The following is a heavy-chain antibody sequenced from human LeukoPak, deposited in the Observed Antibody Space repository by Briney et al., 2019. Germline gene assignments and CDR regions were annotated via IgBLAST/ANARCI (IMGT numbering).Heavy chain of an antibody. J-gene: IGHJ4*02. CDR2: IYPGDSDT. CDR1: GYSFTSYW. D-gene: IGHD5-24*01. CDR3: ARSSLRPKRPFDY. V-gene: IGHV5-51*01. Sequence: GESLKISCKGSGYSFTSYWIGWVRQMPGKGLEWMGIIYPGDSDTKYSPSFQDQVTFSADRSINTTYLQWTSLKASDSAMYYCARSSLRPKRPFDYWGQGTLVTVSS.